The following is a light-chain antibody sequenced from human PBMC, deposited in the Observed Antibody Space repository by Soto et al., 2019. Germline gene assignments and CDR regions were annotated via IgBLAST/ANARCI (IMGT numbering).Light chain of an antibody. J-gene: IGKJ4*01. V-gene: IGKV1-9*01. CDR2: AAF. CDR1: QSISSH. Sequence: DIQLTQSPSFLSASVGDRVTITCRASQSISSHVAWYRQKSGKAPMLLIYAAFTLQSGVPSRFSGSGSGTEFTLTISSLHPEDFATYYCQHLDSFPLAFGGGTTVEI. CDR3: QHLDSFPLA.